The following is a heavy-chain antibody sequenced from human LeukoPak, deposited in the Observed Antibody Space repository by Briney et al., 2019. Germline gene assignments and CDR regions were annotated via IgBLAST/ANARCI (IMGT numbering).Heavy chain of an antibody. Sequence: QPGGSLRLSSAASRFTFSSYGMHWVRQAPGKGLEWVAYIQSYRSNEQYADSVRGRFSISRDSSNNILYLQMNSLSAEDTAVYYCAKDRCSNGIGCYYYYMDVWGKGTTVTISS. D-gene: IGHD2-8*01. V-gene: IGHV3-30*02. J-gene: IGHJ6*03. CDR1: RFTFSSYG. CDR2: IQSYRSNE. CDR3: AKDRCSNGIGCYYYYMDV.